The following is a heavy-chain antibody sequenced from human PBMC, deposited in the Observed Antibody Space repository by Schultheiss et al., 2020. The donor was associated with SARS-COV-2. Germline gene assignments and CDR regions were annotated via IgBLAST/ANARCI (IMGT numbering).Heavy chain of an antibody. D-gene: IGHD3-3*01. CDR3: ARGHYDFWSGYSYWYFDL. V-gene: IGHV3-69-1*01. J-gene: IGHJ2*01. CDR1: GFRFSDHY. CDR2: ISGSGGST. Sequence: GGSLRLSCAPSGFRFSDHYMDWVRQAPGKGLEWVSAISGSGGSTYYADSVKGRFTISRDNAKNSLYLQMNSLRAEDTAVYYCARGHYDFWSGYSYWYFDLWGRGTLVTVSS.